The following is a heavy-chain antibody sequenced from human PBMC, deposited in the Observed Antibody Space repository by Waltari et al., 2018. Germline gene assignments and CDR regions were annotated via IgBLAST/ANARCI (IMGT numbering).Heavy chain of an antibody. CDR2: IYSRWTT. J-gene: IGHJ5*02. Sequence: QAQLQESGPGLAKPSQTPSLTCTVRGGSRSSDTYWWTWLRQPAGKGLACVGRIYSRWTTNYNPSLESRVTISLDTSKNQFSLRLRSVTASDTAIYYCTRGGAPDANWFDPWGQGTLVTVSS. CDR1: GGSRSSDTYW. D-gene: IGHD2-2*01. V-gene: IGHV4-61*02. CDR3: TRGGAPDANWFDP.